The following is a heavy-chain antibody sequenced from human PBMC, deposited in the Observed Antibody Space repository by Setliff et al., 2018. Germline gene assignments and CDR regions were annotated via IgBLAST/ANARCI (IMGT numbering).Heavy chain of an antibody. J-gene: IGHJ4*02. V-gene: IGHV4-34*01. CDR1: GQSFSDYY. D-gene: IGHD3-22*01. Sequence: PSETLSLTCAIYGQSFSDYYWSWVRQPPGKGLEWIGEIYHSGSTYYNPSLKSRVTISVDTSKNQFSLKLSSVTAADTAVYYCASVVEDYYDSSGYFLPSYYFDYWGQGTLVTV. CDR3: ASVVEDYYDSSGYFLPSYYFDY. CDR2: IYHSGST.